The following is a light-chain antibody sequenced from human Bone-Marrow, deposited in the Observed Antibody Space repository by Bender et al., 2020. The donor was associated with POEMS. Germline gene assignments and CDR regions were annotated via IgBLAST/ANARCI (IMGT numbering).Light chain of an antibody. CDR2: EVS. J-gene: IGLJ1*01. CDR3: SSYTSGSTSYV. V-gene: IGLV2-14*02. CDR1: SSDVGAYNL. Sequence: QSALTQPASVSGSPGQSITISCTGASSDVGAYNLVSWYQQHPGKAPKLMIYEVSKRPSGVSSRFSGSKSGSTASLTISGLQAEDEADYYCSSYTSGSTSYVFGTGTKVTVL.